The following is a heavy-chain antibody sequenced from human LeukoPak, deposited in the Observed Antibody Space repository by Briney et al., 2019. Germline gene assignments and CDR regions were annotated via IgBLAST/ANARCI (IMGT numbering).Heavy chain of an antibody. D-gene: IGHD4-17*01. CDR1: GGSISSRSYY. Sequence: PSETLSLTCTVSGGSISSRSYYWGWIRPSPGTGLEWIGCVYYSGRPYSNPSVKSRVTISVATSKTQFSLKLSSVTAADTAVYYCTRRPDDYGDYVHFNYWGQGTLVTVSS. CDR3: TRRPDDYGDYVHFNY. CDR2: VYYSGRP. V-gene: IGHV4-39*01. J-gene: IGHJ4*02.